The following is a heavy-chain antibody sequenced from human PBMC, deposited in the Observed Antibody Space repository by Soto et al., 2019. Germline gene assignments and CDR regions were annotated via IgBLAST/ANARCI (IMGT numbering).Heavy chain of an antibody. V-gene: IGHV4-59*08. Sequence: PSETLSLTCTVSGGSISSYYWSWIRQPPGKGLEWIGYIYYSGSTNYNPSLKSRVTISVDTSKNQFSLKLSSVTAADTAVYYCARHVRVVDWFDPWGQGTLVTVSS. D-gene: IGHD3-22*01. CDR2: IYYSGST. CDR1: GGSISSYY. CDR3: ARHVRVVDWFDP. J-gene: IGHJ5*02.